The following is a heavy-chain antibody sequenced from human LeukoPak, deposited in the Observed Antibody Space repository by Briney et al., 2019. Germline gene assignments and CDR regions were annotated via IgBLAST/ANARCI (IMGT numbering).Heavy chain of an antibody. V-gene: IGHV4-30-4*01. D-gene: IGHD3-3*01. Sequence: SETLSLTCTVSGGSITSRVYYWSWLRQSPGKFLEWIGYISYSGSTYSNPSLKSRVSISVDTSKNQFSLKLTSVTAADTAVYYCACSSGGDFWNGYRLFFAYWGQGSLVTVSP. CDR2: ISYSGST. J-gene: IGHJ4*02. CDR1: GGSITSRVYY. CDR3: ACSSGGDFWNGYRLFFAY.